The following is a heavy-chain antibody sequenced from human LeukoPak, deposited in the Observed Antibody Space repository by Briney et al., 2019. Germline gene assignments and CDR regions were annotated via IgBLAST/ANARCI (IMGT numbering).Heavy chain of an antibody. CDR3: ARDQKYCTSGVCYKGVAFDI. CDR2: IYTSGST. Sequence: SETLSLTCTVSGGSISSYYWSWIRQPAGKGLEWIGRIYTSGSTNYNPSLKSRVTMSVDTSKNQFSLKLSSVTAADTAVYYCARDQKYCTSGVCYKGVAFDIWGQGTMVTVSS. D-gene: IGHD2-8*01. CDR1: GGSISSYY. V-gene: IGHV4-4*07. J-gene: IGHJ3*02.